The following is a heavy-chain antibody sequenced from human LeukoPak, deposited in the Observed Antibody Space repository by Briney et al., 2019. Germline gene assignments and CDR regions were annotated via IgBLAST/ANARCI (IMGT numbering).Heavy chain of an antibody. CDR2: IWYDGSNK. V-gene: IGHV3-30*02. CDR3: AKNQRSEFDY. J-gene: IGHJ4*02. D-gene: IGHD6-19*01. Sequence: GGSLRLSCAASGFTFSNYGMHWVRQAPGKGLEWVAAIWYDGSNKYYGDSVKGRFTISRDNSKNTLYLQMNSLRAEDTAVYYCAKNQRSEFDYWGQGTLVTVSS. CDR1: GFTFSNYG.